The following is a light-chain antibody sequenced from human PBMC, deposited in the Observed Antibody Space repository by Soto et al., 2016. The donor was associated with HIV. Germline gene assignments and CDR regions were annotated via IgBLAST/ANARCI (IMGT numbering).Light chain of an antibody. J-gene: IGKJ4*01. Sequence: IQMTQSPSSLSASVGDRVRITCRASQGVSSWLAWYRHKPEKAPESLIYAASTLQSGSHQGSAAVDLGQISLSPSAVCSLKILQLINCQQYNSYPXTFGGGTKVRSN. CDR1: QGVSSW. CDR3: QQYNSYPXT. V-gene: IGKV1D-16*01. CDR2: AAS.